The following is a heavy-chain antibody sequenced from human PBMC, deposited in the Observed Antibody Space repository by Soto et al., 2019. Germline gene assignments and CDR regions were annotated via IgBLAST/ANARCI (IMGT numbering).Heavy chain of an antibody. V-gene: IGHV1-18*01. J-gene: IGHJ4*02. Sequence: QVQLVQSGPEVKKPGASVKVSCKTSGYTFTRFGISWVRQAPGQGLEWMGWITTDKGKTNYAQKFKGRDTMTTDTSTSTASMELRSLRSDDTAVYYCATRSPAFDYWGQGSMVTV. CDR1: GYTFTRFG. CDR3: ATRSPAFDY. CDR2: ITTDKGKT. D-gene: IGHD3-10*01.